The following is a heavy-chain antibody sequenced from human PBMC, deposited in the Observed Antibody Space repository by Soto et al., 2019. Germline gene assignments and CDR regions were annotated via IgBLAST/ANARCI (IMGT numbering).Heavy chain of an antibody. D-gene: IGHD1-20*01. J-gene: IGHJ6*02. CDR3: AREANPSGYNSPSKSVYYYYGMDV. CDR1: GGTFSSYA. V-gene: IGHV1-69*13. CDR2: IIPIFGTA. Sequence: GASVKVSCKASGGTFSSYAISWVRQAPGQGLEWMGGIIPIFGTANYAQKFQGRVTITADESTSTAYMELSSLRSEDTAVYYCAREANPSGYNSPSKSVYYYYGMDVWGQGTTVTVSS.